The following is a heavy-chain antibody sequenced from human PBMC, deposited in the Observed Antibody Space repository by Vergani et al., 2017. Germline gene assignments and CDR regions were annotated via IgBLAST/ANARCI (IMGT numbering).Heavy chain of an antibody. CDR1: GGTFSSYA. J-gene: IGHJ2*01. CDR2: IIPIFGTA. Sequence: QVQLVQSGAEVKKPGSSVKVSCKASGGTFSSYAISWVRQAPGQGLEWMGGIIPIFGTANYAQKFQGRVTITADESTSTAYMELSSLRSEDTAVYYCARENRGYYDSSGHWYFDLWGRGTLVTVSS. V-gene: IGHV1-69*01. CDR3: ARENRGYYDSSGHWYFDL. D-gene: IGHD3-22*01.